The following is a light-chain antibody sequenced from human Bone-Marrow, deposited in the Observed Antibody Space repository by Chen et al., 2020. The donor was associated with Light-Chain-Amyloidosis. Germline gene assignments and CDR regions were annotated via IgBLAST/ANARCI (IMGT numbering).Light chain of an antibody. J-gene: IGKJ4*01. CDR3: QQYDKLPLT. CDR1: KDITNY. Sequence: QLTPSPPPLSASVGDRVTITCQASKDITNYLNWYQQKPGRAPKLLIFDSSNMAGGVPSRFSGSGSGSTFSLTISSLEPEDVATYFCQQYDKLPLTFGGGTKVEIK. CDR2: DSS. V-gene: IGKV1-33*01.